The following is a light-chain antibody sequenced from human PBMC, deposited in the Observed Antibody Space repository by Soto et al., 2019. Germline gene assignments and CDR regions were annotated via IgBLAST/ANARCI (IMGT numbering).Light chain of an antibody. CDR3: MQALQTGVT. CDR1: QSLLHNNGYNY. CDR2: LGS. Sequence: DIVMTQSPLSLPVTPGEPASISCRSSQSLLHNNGYNYLDWYLQKPGQSPQLLIYLGSNRASGVPDRFSGSGSGTDFTLKISRVEAEDVGVYYCMQALQTGVTFGPGTKVDIK. J-gene: IGKJ3*01. V-gene: IGKV2-28*01.